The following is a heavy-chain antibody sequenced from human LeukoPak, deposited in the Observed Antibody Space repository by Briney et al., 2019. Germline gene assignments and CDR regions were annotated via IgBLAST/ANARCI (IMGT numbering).Heavy chain of an antibody. CDR2: IQSKTHGGTV. V-gene: IGHV3-15*01. CDR3: TEGIAI. CDR1: GFTFTNVW. J-gene: IGHJ3*02. Sequence: GGSLRLSCAASGFTFTNVWMSWVRQAPGKGLEWVGRIQSKTHGGTVDYAAPVRGRFTISRDDSKDTLYLEMNSLKTEDTAVYYCTEGIAIWGQGTMVTVSS.